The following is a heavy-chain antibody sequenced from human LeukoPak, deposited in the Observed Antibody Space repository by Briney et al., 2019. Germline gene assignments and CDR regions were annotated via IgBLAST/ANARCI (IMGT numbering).Heavy chain of an antibody. CDR1: GYTFTGYY. D-gene: IGHD3-22*01. Sequence: VASVKVSCKASGYTFTGYYMHWVRQATGQGLEWMGWMNPNSGNTGYAQKFQGRVTMTRDTSTSTVYMELSSLRSEDTAVYYCAREKSDSSGYYPVPLFDYWGQGTLVTVSS. CDR3: AREKSDSSGYYPVPLFDY. CDR2: MNPNSGNT. J-gene: IGHJ4*02. V-gene: IGHV1-8*02.